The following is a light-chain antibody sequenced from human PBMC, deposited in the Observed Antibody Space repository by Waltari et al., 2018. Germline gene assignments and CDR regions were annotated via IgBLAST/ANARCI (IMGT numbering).Light chain of an antibody. CDR1: QSLLHRDGKTY. Sequence: DIVMPQTPVSLSVTPGQPASISCTSTQSLLHRDGKTYWSWYLQRPGQSQQLLFYEVFSRFSGVPDKFSGSGSGTDFTLKISRVEAEDVGVYFCMQGLHIPWTFGQGTKVEIK. V-gene: IGKV2-29*02. CDR3: MQGLHIPWT. J-gene: IGKJ1*01. CDR2: EVF.